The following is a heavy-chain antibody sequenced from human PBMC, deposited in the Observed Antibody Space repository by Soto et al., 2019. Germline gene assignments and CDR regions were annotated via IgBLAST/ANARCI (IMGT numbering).Heavy chain of an antibody. CDR2: IYYSGST. D-gene: IGHD2-2*01. CDR1: GGSISSSSYY. CDR3: ARRVIVVVPAAMPGWFDP. J-gene: IGHJ5*02. Sequence: QLQLQESGPGLVKPSETLSLTCTVSGGSISSSSYYWGWIRQPPGKGLEWIGSIYYSGSTYYNPSLKSRVTISVDTSKNQFSLKLISVTAADTAVYYCARRVIVVVPAAMPGWFDPWGQGTLVTVSS. V-gene: IGHV4-39*01.